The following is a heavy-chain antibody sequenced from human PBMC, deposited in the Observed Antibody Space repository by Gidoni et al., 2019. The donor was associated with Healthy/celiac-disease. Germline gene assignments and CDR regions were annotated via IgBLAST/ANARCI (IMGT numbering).Heavy chain of an antibody. CDR1: GFTFSSYW. CDR2: IKQDGSEK. J-gene: IGHJ4*02. CDR3: ARDRYIAAAGTVFDY. Sequence: EVQLVESGGGLVQPGGSLRLSCAASGFTFSSYWMSWVRQAPGKGLEWVANIKQDGSEKYYVDSVKGRFTISRDNAKNSLYLQMNSLRAEDTAVYYCARDRYIAAAGTVFDYWGQGTLVTVSS. V-gene: IGHV3-7*01. D-gene: IGHD6-13*01.